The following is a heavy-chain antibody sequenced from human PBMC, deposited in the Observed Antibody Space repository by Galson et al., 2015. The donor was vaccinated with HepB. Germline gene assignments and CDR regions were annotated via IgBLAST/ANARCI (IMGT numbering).Heavy chain of an antibody. J-gene: IGHJ6*02. V-gene: IGHV1-24*01. D-gene: IGHD2-2*01. CDR3: AKGYCSSTSCPSDYYGMDV. CDR1: GYTLTELS. CDR2: FDPEDGET. Sequence: SVKVSCKVSGYTLTELSMHWVRQAPGKGLEWMGGFDPEDGETIYAQKFQGRVTMTEDTSTDTAYMELSSLRSEDTAVYYCAKGYCSSTSCPSDYYGMDVWGQGTTVTVSS.